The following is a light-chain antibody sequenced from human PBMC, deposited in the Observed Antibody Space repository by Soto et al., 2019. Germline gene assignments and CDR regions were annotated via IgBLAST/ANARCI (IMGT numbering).Light chain of an antibody. V-gene: IGLV2-14*02. CDR2: EGS. CDR1: SSDVGNYNL. Sequence: QSVLTQPASVSGSPGQSITISCTGTSSDVGNYNLVSWYQQHPGKAPKLMIYEGSKRPSGVSNRFSGSKSGNTASLTIYGLQAEDEANYYCNSYTGSSTLVVFGGGTKLTVL. J-gene: IGLJ2*01. CDR3: NSYTGSSTLVV.